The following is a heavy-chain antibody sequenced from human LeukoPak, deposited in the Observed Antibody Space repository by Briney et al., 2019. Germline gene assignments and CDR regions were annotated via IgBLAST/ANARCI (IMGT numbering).Heavy chain of an antibody. D-gene: IGHD3-10*01. CDR3: ARVWAYYYYGSGSIVDDAFDI. CDR2: INPNSGGT. V-gene: IGHV1-2*02. CDR1: VYTFTGYY. J-gene: IGHJ3*02. Sequence: ASVNVSCKASVYTFTGYYMHWVRQAPGQGLEWMGWINPNSGGTNYAQKFQGRVTMTRDTSISTAYMELSRLRSDDTAVYYCARVWAYYYYGSGSIVDDAFDIWGQGTMVTVSS.